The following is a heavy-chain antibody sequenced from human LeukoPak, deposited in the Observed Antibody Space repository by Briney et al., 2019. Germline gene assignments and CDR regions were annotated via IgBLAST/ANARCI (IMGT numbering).Heavy chain of an antibody. CDR1: GGSIGNSSYY. D-gene: IGHD1-26*01. Sequence: SETLSLTCSVSGGSIGNSSYYWGWIRQPPGKGLEWVATIYYSGTTYYNPSLKSRVTISADMSKNLFSLRLTSVTAGDTAVYYCARGFIGIDDWGQGTLVTVSS. CDR2: IYYSGTT. V-gene: IGHV4-39*01. CDR3: ARGFIGIDD. J-gene: IGHJ4*02.